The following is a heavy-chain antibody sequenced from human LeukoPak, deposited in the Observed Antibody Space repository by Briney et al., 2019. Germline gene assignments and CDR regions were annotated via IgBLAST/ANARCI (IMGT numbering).Heavy chain of an antibody. CDR2: IIPIFGTA. CDR3: ARFYSAGWWGYFDY. D-gene: IGHD2-8*02. Sequence: SVKVSCKASGYTFTSYAMHWVRQAPGQGLEWMGGIIPIFGTANYAQKFQGRVTITADESTSTAYMELSSLRSEDTAVYYCARFYSAGWWGYFDYWGQGTLVTVSS. CDR1: GYTFTSYA. J-gene: IGHJ4*02. V-gene: IGHV1-69*13.